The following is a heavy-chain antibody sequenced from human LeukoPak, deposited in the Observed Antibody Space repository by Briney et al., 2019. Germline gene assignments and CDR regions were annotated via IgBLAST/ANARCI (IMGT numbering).Heavy chain of an antibody. CDR3: ARDPPDVIFGVVIPYYFDY. Sequence: PGGSLRLSCAASGFTCSSYSMNWVRQAPGKGREWVSSISSSSSYIYYADSVKGRFTISRDNAKNSLYLQMNSLRAEDTAVYYCARDPPDVIFGVVIPYYFDYWGQGTLVTVSS. J-gene: IGHJ4*02. D-gene: IGHD3-3*01. CDR1: GFTCSSYS. V-gene: IGHV3-21*01. CDR2: ISSSSSYI.